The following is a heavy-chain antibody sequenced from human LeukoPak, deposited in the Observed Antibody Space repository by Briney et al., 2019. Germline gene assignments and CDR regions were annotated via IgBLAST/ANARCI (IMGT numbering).Heavy chain of an antibody. Sequence: SETLSLTCAVYGRSFSGYYWSWIRQPPGKGLEWIGEINHSGSTNYNPSLKSRVTISVDTSKNQFSLKLSSVTAADTAVYYCARGGDTAAVNSNWFDPWGQGTLVTVSS. CDR2: INHSGST. D-gene: IGHD3-16*01. CDR3: ARGGDTAAVNSNWFDP. CDR1: GRSFSGYY. J-gene: IGHJ5*02. V-gene: IGHV4-34*01.